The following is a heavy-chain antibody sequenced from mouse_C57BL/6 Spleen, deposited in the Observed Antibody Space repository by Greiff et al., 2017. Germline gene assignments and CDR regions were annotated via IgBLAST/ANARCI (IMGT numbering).Heavy chain of an antibody. V-gene: IGHV2-5*01. CDR2: IWRGGST. CDR1: GFSLTSYG. J-gene: IGHJ4*01. D-gene: IGHD2-1*01. Sequence: VQRVESGPGLVQPSQSLSITCTVSGFSLTSYGVHWVRQSPGKGLEWLGVIWRGGSTDYNAAFMSRLSITKDNSKSQVFFKMNSLQADDTAIYYCAKNGNYEGYYAMDYWGQGTSVTVSS. CDR3: AKNGNYEGYYAMDY.